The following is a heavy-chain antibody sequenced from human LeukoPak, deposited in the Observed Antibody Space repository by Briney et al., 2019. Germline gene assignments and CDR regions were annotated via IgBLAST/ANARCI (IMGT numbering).Heavy chain of an antibody. V-gene: IGHV3-74*01. D-gene: IGHD3-10*01. CDR2: INNDGSDT. J-gene: IGHJ4*02. Sequence: GGSLRLSCAASGFTFSNYWMHWVRQASGKWLVWVSRINNDGSDTNYADSVKGRFTISRDNAKNTLYLQMNSLRAEDTAVYYCGGSGSYSDDWGQGTLVTVSS. CDR1: GFTFSNYW. CDR3: GGSGSYSDD.